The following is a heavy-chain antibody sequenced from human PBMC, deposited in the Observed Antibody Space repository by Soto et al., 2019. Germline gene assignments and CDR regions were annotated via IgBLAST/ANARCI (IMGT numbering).Heavy chain of an antibody. J-gene: IGHJ4*02. CDR1: GGSVSSGSYY. Sequence: PSETLSLTCTVSGGSVSSGSYYWSWIRQPPGKGLEWIGYIYYSGSTNYNPSLKSRVTISVDTSKNQFSLKLSSVTAADTAVYYCARDRAGSCSGFDYWGQGTLVTVSS. V-gene: IGHV4-61*01. CDR3: ARDRAGSCSGFDY. CDR2: IYYSGST. D-gene: IGHD2-15*01.